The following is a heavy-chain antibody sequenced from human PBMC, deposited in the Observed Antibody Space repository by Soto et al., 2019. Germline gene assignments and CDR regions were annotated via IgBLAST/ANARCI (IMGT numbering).Heavy chain of an antibody. D-gene: IGHD3-16*01. Sequence: QVQLQESGPGLVKHSETLSLTCTVSGGSISSYYWSWIRQPPGKGLEWIGYIYYSGSTNYKPSLKSRVTISVDTSKNQFSLKLSSVTAADTAVYYCARDQRMITFGGVTDAFDIWGQGTMVTVSS. CDR1: GGSISSYY. CDR3: ARDQRMITFGGVTDAFDI. V-gene: IGHV4-59*01. CDR2: IYYSGST. J-gene: IGHJ3*02.